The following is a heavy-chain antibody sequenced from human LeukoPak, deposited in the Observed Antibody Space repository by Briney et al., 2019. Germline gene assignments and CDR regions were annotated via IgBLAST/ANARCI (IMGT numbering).Heavy chain of an antibody. CDR3: ATVLYCSGGSCGNS. CDR2: FDPEDGET. V-gene: IGHV1-24*01. D-gene: IGHD2-15*01. Sequence: GASVKVSCKVSGYTLTELSMHWVRQAPGKGLEWMGGFDPEDGETIYAQKFQGRVTMTEDTSTDTAYMELSSLRSEDTAVYYCATVLYCSGGSCGNSWGQGTLVTVSS. J-gene: IGHJ4*02. CDR1: GYTLTELS.